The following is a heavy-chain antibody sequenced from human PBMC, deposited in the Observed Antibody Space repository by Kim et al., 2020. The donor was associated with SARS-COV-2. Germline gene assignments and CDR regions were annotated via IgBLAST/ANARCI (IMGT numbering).Heavy chain of an antibody. D-gene: IGHD6-19*01. CDR2: ITGDGSRT. J-gene: IGHJ4*02. Sequence: GGSLRLSCGASGFTFGDFAMHWVRQAPGKGLEWVSLITGDGSRTYYADSVKGRFTISRDNIKNSLYLQMSSLITEDTALYYWVTTGYSSLGYLFDYLGQG. V-gene: IGHV3-43*02. CDR3: VTTGYSSLGYLFDY. CDR1: GFTFGDFA.